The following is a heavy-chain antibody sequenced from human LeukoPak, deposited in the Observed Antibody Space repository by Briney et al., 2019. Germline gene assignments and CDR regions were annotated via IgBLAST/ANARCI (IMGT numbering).Heavy chain of an antibody. J-gene: IGHJ4*02. V-gene: IGHV4-59*08. CDR3: ARRHAVAYFDY. CDR1: GGSISGHY. CDR2: IFYTGTT. D-gene: IGHD6-19*01. Sequence: SETLSLTCTVSGGSISGHYWSWIRQPPGKGLEWIAYIFYTGTTNYRPSLKSRVTISLDTSKNQFSLKLTSVTAADTAVYYCARRHAVAYFDYWGQGTLVTVSS.